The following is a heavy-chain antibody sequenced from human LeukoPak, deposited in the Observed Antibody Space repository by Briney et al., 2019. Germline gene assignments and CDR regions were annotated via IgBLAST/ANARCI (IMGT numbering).Heavy chain of an antibody. J-gene: IGHJ3*02. V-gene: IGHV3-23*01. CDR3: AKEWVVATKVLVMDAFDI. CDR1: GFTFSSYA. Sequence: PGGSLRLSCAASGFTFSSYAMSWVRQAPGKGLEWVSAISGSGGSTYYADSVKGRFTISRDNSKNTLYLQMNSLRAEATAVYYWAKEWVVATKVLVMDAFDIWGQGTMVTVSS. D-gene: IGHD2-15*01. CDR2: ISGSGGST.